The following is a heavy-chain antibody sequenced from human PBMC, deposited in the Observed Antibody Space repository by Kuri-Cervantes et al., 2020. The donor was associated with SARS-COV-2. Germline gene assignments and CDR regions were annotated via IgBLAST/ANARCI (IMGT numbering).Heavy chain of an antibody. D-gene: IGHD4-23*01. CDR1: GGSISSSSYY. J-gene: IGHJ6*03. Sequence: SETLSLTCTVSGGSISSSSYYWGWIRQPPGKGLEWIGSIYYSGSTYYNPSLKSRVTISVDTSKNQFSLKLSSVTAADTAVYYCARLQGAGYGGKLYYYMDVWGKGTTVTVSS. CDR2: IYYSGST. CDR3: ARLQGAGYGGKLYYYMDV. V-gene: IGHV4-39*01.